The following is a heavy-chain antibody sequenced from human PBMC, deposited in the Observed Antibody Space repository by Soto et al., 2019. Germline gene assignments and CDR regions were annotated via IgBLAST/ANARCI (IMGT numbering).Heavy chain of an antibody. Sequence: ASVKVSCKASGYSINSYDMNWVRQAAGQGLEWMGWMNPKSGDTGFAEKFQGRVKMTWDTSTGTVYLEITNLRPEDTAVYYCARGRGGHCSGGKCYRFLDPWGQGTLVTVSS. J-gene: IGHJ5*02. CDR2: MNPKSGDT. V-gene: IGHV1-8*01. D-gene: IGHD2-15*01. CDR3: ARGRGGHCSGGKCYRFLDP. CDR1: GYSINSYD.